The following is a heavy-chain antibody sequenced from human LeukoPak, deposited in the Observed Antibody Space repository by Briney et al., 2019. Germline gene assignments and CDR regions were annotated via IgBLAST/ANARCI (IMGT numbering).Heavy chain of an antibody. D-gene: IGHD3-10*01. V-gene: IGHV1-8*01. Sequence: ASVKVSCKASGYTFTSYDINWVRQAPGQGLEWMGWMNPNGGNTGYAQKFQGRVTMTRNTSISTAYMELSSLRSEDTAVYYCARVEVRGVIIWGFDPWGQGTLDTVSS. CDR1: GYTFTSYD. CDR3: ARVEVRGVIIWGFDP. CDR2: MNPNGGNT. J-gene: IGHJ5*02.